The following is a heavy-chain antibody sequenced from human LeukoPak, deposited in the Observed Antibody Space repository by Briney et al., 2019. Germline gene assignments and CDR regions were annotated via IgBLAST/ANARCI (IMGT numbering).Heavy chain of an antibody. V-gene: IGHV4-38-2*02. Sequence: SETLSLTCSVSGSSISSGYYWAWIRQPPGKGLEWIGNIYPSGTTYYNPSLKSRVTISVDTSKNQFSLKLSSVTAADTAVYYCARAPPGYCSSTSCYNWFDPWGQGTLVTVSS. CDR2: IYPSGTT. CDR1: GSSISSGYY. J-gene: IGHJ5*02. D-gene: IGHD2-2*01. CDR3: ARAPPGYCSSTSCYNWFDP.